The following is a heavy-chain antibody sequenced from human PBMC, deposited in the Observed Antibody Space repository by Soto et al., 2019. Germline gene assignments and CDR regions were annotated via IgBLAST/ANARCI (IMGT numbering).Heavy chain of an antibody. CDR2: IKSKTDGGTT. CDR1: GFTFSNAW. CDR3: TTDLMADSSSWGLLGRWGYYYYGMDV. V-gene: IGHV3-15*07. J-gene: IGHJ6*02. D-gene: IGHD6-13*01. Sequence: GGSIRLSCASSGFTFSNAWMNWVRQAPGKGLEWVGRIKSKTDGGTTDYAAPVKGRFTISRDDSKNTLYLQMNSLKTEDTAVYYCTTDLMADSSSWGLLGRWGYYYYGMDVWGQGTTVTVSS.